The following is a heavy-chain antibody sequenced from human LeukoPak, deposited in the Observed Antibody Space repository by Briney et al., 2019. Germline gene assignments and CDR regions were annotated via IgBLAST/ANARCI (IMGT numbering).Heavy chain of an antibody. CDR1: GDPINSYY. D-gene: IGHD2-21*01. V-gene: IGHV4-59*01. J-gene: IGHJ2*01. CDR3: ARTAYARFFDL. Sequence: VKPSETLSLTCTVSGDPINSYYWSWIRPPPGKGLEWIGHIYYSGSTNYNPSLKSRVTISIDTSKNQFSLKLSSVTAADTAVYYCARTAYARFFDLWGRGTPVTVSP. CDR2: IYYSGST.